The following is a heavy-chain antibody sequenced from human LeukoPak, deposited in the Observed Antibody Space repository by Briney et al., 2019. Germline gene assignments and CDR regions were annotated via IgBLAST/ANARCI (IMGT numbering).Heavy chain of an antibody. V-gene: IGHV3-72*01. CDR2: IRNKANSYTT. J-gene: IGHJ4*02. D-gene: IGHD5-12*01. Sequence: GGSLRLSCAASGFTFSDHYLDWVRQAPGKGLEWVGRIRNKANSYTTEYAASVKGRFTISGDDSKNSLYLQMNSLKTEDTAVYYCVRSGIVATPFYFDYWGQGTLVTVSS. CDR3: VRSGIVATPFYFDY. CDR1: GFTFSDHY.